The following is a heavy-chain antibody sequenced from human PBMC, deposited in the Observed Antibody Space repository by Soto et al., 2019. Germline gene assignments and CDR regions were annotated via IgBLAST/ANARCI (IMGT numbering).Heavy chain of an antibody. CDR3: ARDGERDTGLNFYYYLHGMDA. J-gene: IGHJ6*02. CDR1: GYTFTTYG. CDR2: ISPYNGTT. D-gene: IGHD1-1*01. V-gene: IGHV1-18*04. Sequence: ASVKVSCKASGYTFTTYGISWVRQAPGQGLEWMGWISPYNGTTKYAEKFQGEMTMTTDTATSTAYMDLRSLRSDDTAVYYCARDGERDTGLNFYYYLHGMDAWGQGTRVTV.